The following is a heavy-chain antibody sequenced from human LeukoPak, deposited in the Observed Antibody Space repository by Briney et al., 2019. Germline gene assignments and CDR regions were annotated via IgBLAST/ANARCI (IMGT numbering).Heavy chain of an antibody. Sequence: PGGSLRLSCAASGFIFSNYGMNWVRQAPGKGLEWVSAISGSGSSTYYADSVKGRFTVSRDNSKNALYLQMNSLRAEDTALYYCAKDPYDILTGYYYHWGQGTLVTVSS. CDR1: GFIFSNYG. CDR2: ISGSGSST. V-gene: IGHV3-23*01. CDR3: AKDPYDILTGYYYH. D-gene: IGHD3-9*01. J-gene: IGHJ5*02.